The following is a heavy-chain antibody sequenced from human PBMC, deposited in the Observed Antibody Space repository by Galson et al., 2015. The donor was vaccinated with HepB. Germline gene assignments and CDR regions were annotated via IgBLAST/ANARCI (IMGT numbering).Heavy chain of an antibody. D-gene: IGHD3-22*01. CDR2: INAGNGNT. Sequence: SVKVSCKASGYTFTSYAMHWVRQAPGQRLEWMGWINAGNGNTKYSQKFQGRVTITRDTSASTAYMELSSLRSEDTAVYYCASPDYYDRNYYYYGMDVWGQGTSVTVSS. V-gene: IGHV1-3*01. CDR3: ASPDYYDRNYYYYGMDV. J-gene: IGHJ6*02. CDR1: GYTFTSYA.